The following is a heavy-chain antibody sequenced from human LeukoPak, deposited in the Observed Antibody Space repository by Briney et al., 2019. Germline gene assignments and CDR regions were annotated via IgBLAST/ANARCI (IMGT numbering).Heavy chain of an antibody. J-gene: IGHJ6*02. CDR2: INPSGGST. V-gene: IGHV1-46*01. Sequence: ASVKVSCKASGYTFTGYYMHWVRQAPGQGLEWMGIINPSGGSTSYAQKFQGRVTMTRDASTSTVYMELSSLRSEDTAVYYCVRDPTSIVVVPAATYMGGGYYYYGMDVWGQGTTVTVSS. D-gene: IGHD2-2*01. CDR3: VRDPTSIVVVPAATYMGGGYYYYGMDV. CDR1: GYTFTGYY.